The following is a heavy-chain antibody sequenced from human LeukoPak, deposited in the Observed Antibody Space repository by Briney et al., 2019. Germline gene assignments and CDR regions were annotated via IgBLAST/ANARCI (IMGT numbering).Heavy chain of an antibody. J-gene: IGHJ6*03. CDR2: ISGSGGST. CDR1: GFTFSSYA. CDR3: AKVTEGWSGYYYYYYYMDV. Sequence: PGGSLRLSCAASGFTFSSYAMSWVRQAPGKGLEWVSAISGSGGSTYYADSVKGRFTISRDNSKNTLYLQMNSLRAEDTAAYYCAKVTEGWSGYYYYYYYMDVWGKGTTVTVSS. V-gene: IGHV3-23*01. D-gene: IGHD3-3*01.